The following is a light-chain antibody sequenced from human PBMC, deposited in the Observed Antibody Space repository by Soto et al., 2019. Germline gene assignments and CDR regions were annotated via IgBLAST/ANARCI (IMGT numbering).Light chain of an antibody. CDR2: EVT. V-gene: IGLV2-8*01. CDR3: SSYAGTNNFDV. Sequence: QSALTQPPSASGSPGQSVTISCTGTISDVGGYNYVSWYQQHPGKAPKLMIFEVTNRPSWVPDRFSGSKSGNTASLTVSGLQAEDEADYYCSSYAGTNNFDVFGTGTKVTVL. CDR1: ISDVGGYNY. J-gene: IGLJ1*01.